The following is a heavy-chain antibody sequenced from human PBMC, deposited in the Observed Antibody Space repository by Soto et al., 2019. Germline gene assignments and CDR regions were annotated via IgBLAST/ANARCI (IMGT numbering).Heavy chain of an antibody. CDR2: IIPIFGTA. Sequence: SVKVSCKASGGTFSSYAISWVRQAPGQGLEWMGGIIPIFGTANYAQKFQGRVTITADESTSTAYMELSSLRSDVTSGYYCAREGAYYYDSGDAFDIWGQ. CDR3: AREGAYYYDSGDAFDI. D-gene: IGHD3-22*01. J-gene: IGHJ3*02. V-gene: IGHV1-69*13. CDR1: GGTFSSYA.